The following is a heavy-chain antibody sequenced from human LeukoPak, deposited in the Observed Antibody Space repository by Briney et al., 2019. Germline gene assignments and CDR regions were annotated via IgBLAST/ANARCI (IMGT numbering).Heavy chain of an antibody. J-gene: IGHJ4*02. D-gene: IGHD6-13*01. CDR2: ISSSSSYI. CDR1: GFTFSSYS. CDR3: ARVGSSSWYSYDY. Sequence: GGPLRLSCAASGFTFSSYSMNWVRQAPGKGLEWVSSISSSSSYIYYADSVKGRFTISRDNAKNSLYLQMNSLRAEDTAVYYCARVGSSSWYSYDYWGQGTLVTVSS. V-gene: IGHV3-21*01.